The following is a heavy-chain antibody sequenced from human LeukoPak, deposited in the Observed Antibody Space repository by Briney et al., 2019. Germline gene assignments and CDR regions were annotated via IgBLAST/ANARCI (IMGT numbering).Heavy chain of an antibody. CDR3: ARDFNYYGSGRDYYYYGMDV. J-gene: IGHJ6*02. V-gene: IGHV3-74*01. D-gene: IGHD3-10*01. CDR2: INSDGSNI. CDR1: GFTFNTYW. Sequence: GGSLRLSCAASGFTFNTYWMHWVRQAPGKGLVWVSRINSDGSNINYADSVKGRFTISRDNSKNTLYLQMNSLRAEDTAVYYCARDFNYYGSGRDYYYYGMDVWGQGTTVTVSS.